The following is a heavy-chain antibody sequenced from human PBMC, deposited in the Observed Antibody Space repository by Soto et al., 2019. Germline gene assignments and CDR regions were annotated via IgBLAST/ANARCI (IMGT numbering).Heavy chain of an antibody. Sequence: SVKVSCKASGGTFSSYTISWVRQAPGQGLEWMGRIIPILGIANYAQKFQGRVTITADKSTSTAYMELSSLRSEDTAVYYCARDEVYCSSTSCYGTYYYYYMDVWGKGTTVTVSS. CDR2: IIPILGIA. CDR3: ARDEVYCSSTSCYGTYYYYYMDV. J-gene: IGHJ6*03. D-gene: IGHD2-2*01. V-gene: IGHV1-69*04. CDR1: GGTFSSYT.